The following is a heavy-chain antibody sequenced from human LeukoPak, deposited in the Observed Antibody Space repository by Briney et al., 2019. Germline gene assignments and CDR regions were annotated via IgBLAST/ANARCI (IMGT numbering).Heavy chain of an antibody. J-gene: IGHJ4*02. CDR3: AHGLTGYYYFYY. D-gene: IGHD3-9*01. CDR2: IYWDDDK. V-gene: IGHV2-5*02. Sequence: ESGPTQVNPTQTLTLTCTFSGFSLSTSGVGVGWMRQPPGKALEWLALIYWDDDKRYSPSLKSRLTITKDTSKNQVVLTMTNMDPVDTATYYCAHGLTGYYYFYYWGQGTLVAVSS. CDR1: GFSLSTSGVG.